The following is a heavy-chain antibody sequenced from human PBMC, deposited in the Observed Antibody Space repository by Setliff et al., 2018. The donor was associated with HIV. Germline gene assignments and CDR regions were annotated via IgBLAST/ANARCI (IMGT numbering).Heavy chain of an antibody. CDR1: GYTFTNYD. Sequence: ASVKVSCKASGYTFTNYDINWVRQAAGQGLEWMGWMNPDSRNTGYAQRFEGSVTMTWDTSISTAYMELNNVKFEDTAVYYCARARRDSYDRGRRNHYYIDVWGKGTTVTVSS. J-gene: IGHJ6*03. D-gene: IGHD3-22*01. V-gene: IGHV1-8*02. CDR3: ARARRDSYDRGRRNHYYIDV. CDR2: MNPDSRNT.